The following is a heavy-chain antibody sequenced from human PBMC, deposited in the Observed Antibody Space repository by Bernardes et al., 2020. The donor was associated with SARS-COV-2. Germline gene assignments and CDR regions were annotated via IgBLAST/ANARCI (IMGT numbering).Heavy chain of an antibody. CDR3: ARGRYYYYYGMDV. CDR1: VFTFSDSY. Sequence: GWSLRLSCAASVFTFSDSYMSWIRQAPGKGLEWVSYISSSSSTIYYADSVKGRFTISRDNAKNSLYLQMNSLRAEDTAVYYCARGRYYYYYGMDVWGQGTTVTVSS. V-gene: IGHV3-11*01. CDR2: ISSSSSTI. J-gene: IGHJ6*02.